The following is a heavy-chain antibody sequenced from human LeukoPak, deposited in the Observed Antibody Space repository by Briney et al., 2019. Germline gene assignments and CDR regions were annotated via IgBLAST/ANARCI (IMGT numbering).Heavy chain of an antibody. V-gene: IGHV1-2*02. Sequence: ASVKVSCKASGYTFTGYYMHWVRQAPGQGLEWMGWINPNSGGTNYAQKFQGRVTMTRDTSISTAYMELSRLRSDDTAVYYCARDLGPRGTTQTYYYYYMDVWGKGTTVTISS. CDR1: GYTFTGYY. J-gene: IGHJ6*03. CDR3: ARDLGPRGTTQTYYYYYMDV. CDR2: INPNSGGT. D-gene: IGHD3-16*01.